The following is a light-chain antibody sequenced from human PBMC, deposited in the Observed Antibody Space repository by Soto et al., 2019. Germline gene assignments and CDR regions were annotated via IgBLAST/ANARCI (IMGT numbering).Light chain of an antibody. J-gene: IGLJ1*01. Sequence: QSALAQPASVSGSPGQSITISCTGSSRDIGRYDFVSWYQQHPGKAPKLLLFEGTHRPSGVSDRFSGSKSGHTASLTVAGLQADDEAHYYCCSYASSPYLFXSGTKLTVL. V-gene: IGLV2-14*01. CDR2: EGT. CDR3: CSYASSPYL. CDR1: SRDIGRYDF.